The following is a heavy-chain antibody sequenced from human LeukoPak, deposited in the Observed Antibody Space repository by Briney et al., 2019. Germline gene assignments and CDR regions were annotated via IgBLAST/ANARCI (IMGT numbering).Heavy chain of an antibody. V-gene: IGHV4-34*01. Sequence: PSETLSLTCAVYGGSFSGYYWSWIRQPPGKGLEWIGEINHSGSTNYNPSLKSRVTMSVDTSKNQFSLKLSSVTAADTAVYYCARDTYYYDSSGYYVFDYWGQGTLVTVSS. CDR1: GGSFSGYY. CDR2: INHSGST. J-gene: IGHJ4*02. D-gene: IGHD3-22*01. CDR3: ARDTYYYDSSGYYVFDY.